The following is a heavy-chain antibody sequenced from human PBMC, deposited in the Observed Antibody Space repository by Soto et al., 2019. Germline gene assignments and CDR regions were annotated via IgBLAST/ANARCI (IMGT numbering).Heavy chain of an antibody. D-gene: IGHD3-22*01. Sequence: SETLSLTCTVSGGSISSSSYYWGWIRQPPGKGLEWIGSIYYSGSTYYNPSLKSRVTISVDTSKNQFPLKLSSVTAADTAVYYCARLRYDYDSSGYFDYWGQGTLVTVSS. V-gene: IGHV4-39*01. CDR3: ARLRYDYDSSGYFDY. J-gene: IGHJ4*02. CDR1: GGSISSSSYY. CDR2: IYYSGST.